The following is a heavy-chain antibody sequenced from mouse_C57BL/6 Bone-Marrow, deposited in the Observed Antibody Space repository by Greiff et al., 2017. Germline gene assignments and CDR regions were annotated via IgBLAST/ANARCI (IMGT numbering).Heavy chain of an antibody. J-gene: IGHJ1*03. Sequence: QVQLQQPGAELVMPGASVKLSCKASGYTFTSYWMHWVKQKPGQGLEWIGEIDPSDSYTNYNQKFKGKSTLTVDKSSSTAYMQLSSLTSEYSAVYYCARSELYWYFDVWGTGTTVTVSS. CDR2: IDPSDSYT. V-gene: IGHV1-69*01. CDR1: GYTFTSYW. CDR3: ARSELYWYFDV.